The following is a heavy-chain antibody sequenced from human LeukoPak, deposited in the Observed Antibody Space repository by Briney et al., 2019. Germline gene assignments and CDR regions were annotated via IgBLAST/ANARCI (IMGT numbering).Heavy chain of an antibody. CDR1: GFTFSDYY. D-gene: IGHD2-2*01. V-gene: IGHV3-11*04. CDR3: ARGGYCSSTSCSRPGY. Sequence: PGGSLRLSCAASGFTFSDYYMSWIRQAPGKGLEWVSYISSSSSTIYYADSVKGRFTISRDNAKNSLYLQMNSLRAEDTAVYYCARGGYCSSTSCSRPGYWGQGTLVTVSS. J-gene: IGHJ4*02. CDR2: ISSSSSTI.